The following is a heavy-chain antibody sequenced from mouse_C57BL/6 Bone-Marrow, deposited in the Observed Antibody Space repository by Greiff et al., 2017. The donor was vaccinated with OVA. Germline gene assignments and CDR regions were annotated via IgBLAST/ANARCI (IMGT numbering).Heavy chain of an antibody. CDR1: GFTFSDYG. Sequence: EVQLQESGGGLVQPGGSLKLSCAASGFTFSDYGMAWVRQAPRKGPEWVAFISNLAYSIYYADTVTGRFTISRENAKNTLYLEMSSLRSEDTAMYYCARRGYDSYYFDYWGQGTTLTVSS. J-gene: IGHJ2*01. CDR3: ARRGYDSYYFDY. V-gene: IGHV5-15*01. CDR2: ISNLAYSI. D-gene: IGHD2-2*01.